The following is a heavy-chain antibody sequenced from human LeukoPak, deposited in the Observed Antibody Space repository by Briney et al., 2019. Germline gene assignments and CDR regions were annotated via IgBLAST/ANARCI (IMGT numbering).Heavy chain of an antibody. D-gene: IGHD7-27*01. CDR2: VSWDNGHI. CDR1: GFALQNYA. Sequence: GGSLRLSCAASGFALQNYAMHWVRQAPGGGLEWVSSVSWDNGHIAYADSVKGRFTVSRDNAKNSLFLQMNSLRVEDTAVYYCATYKNWVAGDVWGQGTTVSVSS. CDR3: ATYKNWVAGDV. J-gene: IGHJ6*02. V-gene: IGHV3-9*01.